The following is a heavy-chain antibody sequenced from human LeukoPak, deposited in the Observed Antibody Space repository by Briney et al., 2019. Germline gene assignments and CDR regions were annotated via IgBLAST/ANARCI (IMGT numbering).Heavy chain of an antibody. CDR3: ARAGSSWYQEYYFDY. J-gene: IGHJ4*02. CDR1: GGSISDYY. V-gene: IGHV4-59*12. D-gene: IGHD6-13*01. CDR2: IYDSGST. Sequence: SETLSLTCTVSGGSISDYYWSWLRQAPGKGLEWLEYIYDSGSTNYNPSLKSRVTISVDTSKNQFSLKLSSVTAADTAVYYCARAGSSWYQEYYFDYWGQGSLVTVSS.